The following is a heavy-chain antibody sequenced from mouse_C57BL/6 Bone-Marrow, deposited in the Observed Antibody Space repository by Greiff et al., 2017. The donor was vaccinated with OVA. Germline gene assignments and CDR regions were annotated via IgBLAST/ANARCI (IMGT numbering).Heavy chain of an antibody. Sequence: VQGVESGAELVKPGASVKMSCKASGYTFTTYPIEWMKQNHGKSLEWIGNFHPYNDDTKYNEKFKGKATLTVEKSSSTVYLELSRLTSDDSAVYYCARVSSYYGYAMDYWGQGTSVTVSS. CDR2: FHPYNDDT. CDR3: ARVSSYYGYAMDY. D-gene: IGHD2-10*01. CDR1: GYTFTTYP. J-gene: IGHJ4*01. V-gene: IGHV1-47*01.